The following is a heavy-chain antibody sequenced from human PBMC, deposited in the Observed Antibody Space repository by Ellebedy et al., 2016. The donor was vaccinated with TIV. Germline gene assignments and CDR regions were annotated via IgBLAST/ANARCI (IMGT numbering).Heavy chain of an antibody. CDR1: GGTFSSYA. Sequence: SVKVSCXASGGTFSSYAISWVRQAPGQGLEWMGGIIPIFGTANYAQKFQGSVTITADESTSTAYMELSSLRSEDTAVYYCAREERLWLTTDYWGQGTLVTVSS. CDR3: AREERLWLTTDY. J-gene: IGHJ4*02. CDR2: IIPIFGTA. V-gene: IGHV1-69*13. D-gene: IGHD5-18*01.